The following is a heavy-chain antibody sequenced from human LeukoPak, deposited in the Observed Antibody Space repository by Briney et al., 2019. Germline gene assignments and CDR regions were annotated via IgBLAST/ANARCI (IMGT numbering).Heavy chain of an antibody. D-gene: IGHD2-2*01. J-gene: IGHJ4*02. V-gene: IGHV1-69*06. CDR2: IIPMFGTV. CDR3: ARGVGHCSNTYCYWANFDF. Sequence: SVKVSCKASGYSLRNFAISWVRQAPGQGLEWIGGIIPMFGTVNYAQKFRGGVTMTADKLTSTAYMELSSLGSDDTAVYYCARGVGHCSNTYCYWANFDFWGQGTLVTVSS. CDR1: GYSLRNFA.